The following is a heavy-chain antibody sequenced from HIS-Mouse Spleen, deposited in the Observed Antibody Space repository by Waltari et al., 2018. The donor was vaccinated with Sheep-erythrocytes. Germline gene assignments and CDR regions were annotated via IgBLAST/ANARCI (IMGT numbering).Heavy chain of an antibody. Sequence: EVQLVESGGGLVQPGGSLRLSCAASGFTVISNYMSWFRQAPGKGLEWVSVIYSGGSTYYADSMKGRFTISRDNSKNTLYLQMNSLRAEDTAVYYCARVSGGNSNRFDYWGQGTLVTVSS. CDR1: GFTVISNY. CDR3: ARVSGGNSNRFDY. D-gene: IGHD2-21*02. CDR2: IYSGGST. V-gene: IGHV3-66*01. J-gene: IGHJ4*02.